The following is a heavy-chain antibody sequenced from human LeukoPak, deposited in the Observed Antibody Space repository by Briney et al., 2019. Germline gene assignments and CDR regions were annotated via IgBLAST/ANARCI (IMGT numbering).Heavy chain of an antibody. CDR2: ISSSSSYI. CDR3: ARDEPTVTTGPPVGS. J-gene: IGHJ4*02. D-gene: IGHD4-17*01. CDR1: GFTFSSYS. V-gene: IGHV3-21*01. Sequence: GGSLRLSCAASGFTFSSYSMNWVRQAPGKGLEWVSSISSSSSYIYYADSVKGRFTISRDNAKNSLYLQMSSLRAEDTAVYYCARDEPTVTTGPPVGSWGQGTLVTVSS.